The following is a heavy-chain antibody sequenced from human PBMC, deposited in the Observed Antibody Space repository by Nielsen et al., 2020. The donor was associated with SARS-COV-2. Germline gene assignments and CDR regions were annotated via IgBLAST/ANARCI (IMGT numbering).Heavy chain of an antibody. V-gene: IGHV3-66*01. CDR3: AREGTWEQLLLPDY. Sequence: GESLKISCAASGFTVYNYMNWVRQAPGKGLEWVSVVYSGGSKYYADSVKGRFTISRDNAENTLYLQMNGLRAEDTAVYYCAREGTWEQLLLPDYWGQGTLVTVSS. CDR1: GFTVYNY. J-gene: IGHJ4*02. CDR2: VYSGGSK. D-gene: IGHD1-26*01.